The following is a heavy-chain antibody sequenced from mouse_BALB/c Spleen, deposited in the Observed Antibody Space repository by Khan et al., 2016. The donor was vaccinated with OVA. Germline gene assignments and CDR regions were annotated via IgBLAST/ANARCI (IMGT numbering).Heavy chain of an antibody. Sequence: QVQLKQSGPEVVRPGVSVKISCKGSSYTFTDYAMHWVKQSHAKSQEWIGVISTYNGNTNSTQKFKGQATMTVDKSSSTAYMELARFTSDDSAIYFCARRTPYWGQGTLVTVAA. CDR2: ISTYNGNT. CDR3: ARRTPY. CDR1: SYTFTDYA. V-gene: IGHV1S137*01. J-gene: IGHJ3*01.